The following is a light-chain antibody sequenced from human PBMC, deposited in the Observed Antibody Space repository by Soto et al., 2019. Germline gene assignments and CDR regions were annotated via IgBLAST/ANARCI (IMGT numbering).Light chain of an antibody. CDR1: QSVSSNY. J-gene: IGKJ1*01. CDR3: QQYGSSPRT. V-gene: IGKV3-20*01. CDR2: VAS. Sequence: EIVLTQSPGTLSLSPGDRATLSCRASQSVSSNYLAWYQQKPGQAPRLLIYVASIRATGIPDRFSGSGSGADFTLTIGRLEPEDFAVYYCQQYGSSPRTFGQGTKVEIK.